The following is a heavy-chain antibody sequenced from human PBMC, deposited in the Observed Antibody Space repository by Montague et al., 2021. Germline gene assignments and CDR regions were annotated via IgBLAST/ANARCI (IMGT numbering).Heavy chain of an antibody. D-gene: IGHD3-10*01. V-gene: IGHV4-34*01. J-gene: IGHJ4*02. CDR3: ASDRGPFDY. CDR2: VRHIGST. Sequence: SETLSLTCGVYGGSLSEYYWTWIRQSPEKGLEWIGEVRHIGSTNYNPSLKSPVTMSVDKSKNQFSLKLRSVTAADTAVYYCASDRGPFDYWGQGTVVTVSS. CDR1: GGSLSEYY.